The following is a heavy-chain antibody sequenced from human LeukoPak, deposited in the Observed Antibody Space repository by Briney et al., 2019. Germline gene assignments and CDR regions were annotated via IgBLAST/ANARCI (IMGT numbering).Heavy chain of an antibody. V-gene: IGHV3-74*01. CDR1: GFIFSNYW. D-gene: IGHD7-27*01. CDR3: VRGLGDY. Sequence: GGSLRLSRAASGFIFSNYWMHWVRQGPGKGLVWVSRIDSDGRITTYADSVKGRFTISGDNAKNTLYLQMNSLRADDTAVYYCVRGLGDYWGQGTLVTVSS. CDR2: IDSDGRIT. J-gene: IGHJ4*02.